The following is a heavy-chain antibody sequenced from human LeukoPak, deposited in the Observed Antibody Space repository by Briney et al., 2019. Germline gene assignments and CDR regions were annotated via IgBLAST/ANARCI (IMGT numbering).Heavy chain of an antibody. Sequence: ASVKVSCKASGYTFTSYAMNWVRQAPGQGLEWMGWINPNSGGTNYAQKFQGRVTMTRDTSISTAYMELSRLRSDDTAVYYCARPQWGADAFDIWGQGTMVTVSS. D-gene: IGHD1-26*01. CDR1: GYTFTSYA. J-gene: IGHJ3*02. V-gene: IGHV1-2*02. CDR3: ARPQWGADAFDI. CDR2: INPNSGGT.